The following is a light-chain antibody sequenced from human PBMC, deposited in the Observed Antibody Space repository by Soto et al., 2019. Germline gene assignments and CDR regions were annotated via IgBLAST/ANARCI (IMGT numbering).Light chain of an antibody. V-gene: IGKV3-15*01. CDR3: QQYKTDCT. CDR2: GAS. Sequence: EIVLPPSLATLSLSPGERAPLSGRASQSVSSNLAWYQQKPGQPPRLLIYGASSLESGVPSTFSGSGSGTEFTLTISSLQPEDFATYYCQQYKTDCTVGKGTKVDIK. CDR1: QSVSSN. J-gene: IGKJ1*01.